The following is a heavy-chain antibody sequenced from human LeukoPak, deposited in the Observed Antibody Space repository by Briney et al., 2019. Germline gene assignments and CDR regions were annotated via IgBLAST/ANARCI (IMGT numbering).Heavy chain of an antibody. D-gene: IGHD3-10*01. J-gene: IGHJ6*04. CDR2: IYYSGST. V-gene: IGHV4-30-4*01. CDR3: ARAPFLRFGELSGLDV. CDR1: GGSISSGDYY. Sequence: NASETLSLTCTVSGGSISSGDYYWSWLRQPPGKGLEWIGYIYYSGSTYYNPSPKRRFTISVDTSKNQFSMTLSSVTAADTAVYYCARAPFLRFGELSGLDVWGKGTTVTVSS.